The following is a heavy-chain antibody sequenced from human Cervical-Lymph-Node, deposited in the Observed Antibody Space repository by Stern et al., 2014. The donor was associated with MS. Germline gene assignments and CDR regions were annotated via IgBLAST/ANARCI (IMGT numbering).Heavy chain of an antibody. Sequence: VQLVESGGGVVQPGRSLRLSCAASGFTLTSYALHWVRQAPGKGLAWVAAISYAGPDKYYANSVKGRFTISRDNSKNTLDLQMNSLRPEDTAVYYCARVWTTFSVHYYYGMDVWGQGTTVTVSS. CDR3: ARVWTTFSVHYYYGMDV. CDR2: ISYAGPDK. D-gene: IGHD2/OR15-2a*01. V-gene: IGHV3-30*01. J-gene: IGHJ6*02. CDR1: GFTLTSYA.